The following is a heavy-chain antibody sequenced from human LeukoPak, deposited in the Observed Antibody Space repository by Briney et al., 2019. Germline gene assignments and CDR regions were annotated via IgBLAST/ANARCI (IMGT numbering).Heavy chain of an antibody. CDR1: LGSISSDY. CDR2: ISYSGSN. J-gene: IGHJ5*02. Sequence: LETLSLTPTLPLGSISSDYWCWIRQPPGKGLWWIGYISYSGSNNYNPSHKSRVIIREDTYKNQFSLKLTSMTAADTAVYYCGRHSICFDPWGQGTLVTVSS. V-gene: IGHV4-59*08. CDR3: GRHSICFDP.